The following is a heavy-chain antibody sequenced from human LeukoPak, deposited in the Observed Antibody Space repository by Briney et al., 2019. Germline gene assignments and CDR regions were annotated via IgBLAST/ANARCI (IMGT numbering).Heavy chain of an antibody. CDR1: GGSFSGYY. CDR3: ARGQHRVTYSDDAFDI. Sequence: SETLSLTCAVYGGSFSGYYWSWIRQPPGKGLEWIGYIYYSGSTNYNPSLKSRVTISVDTSKNQFSLKLSSVTAADTAVYYCARGQHRVTYSDDAFDIWGQGTMVTVSS. V-gene: IGHV4-59*01. CDR2: IYYSGST. D-gene: IGHD4-11*01. J-gene: IGHJ3*02.